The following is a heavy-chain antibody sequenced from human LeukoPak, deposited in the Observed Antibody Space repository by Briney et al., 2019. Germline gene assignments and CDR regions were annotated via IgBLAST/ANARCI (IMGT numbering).Heavy chain of an antibody. D-gene: IGHD3-9*01. J-gene: IGHJ4*02. CDR3: AREPYDILTGYHD. V-gene: IGHV1-69*05. CDR2: IIPIFGTA. Sequence: SVKVSCKASGGTFSSYAISWVRQAPGQGLEWTGGIIPIFGTANYAQKFQGRVTITTDESTSTAYMELSSLRSEDTAVYYCAREPYDILTGYHDWGQGTLVTVSS. CDR1: GGTFSSYA.